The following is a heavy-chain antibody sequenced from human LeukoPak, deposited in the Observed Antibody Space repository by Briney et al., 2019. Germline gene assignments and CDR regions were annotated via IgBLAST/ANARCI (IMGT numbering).Heavy chain of an antibody. D-gene: IGHD5-24*01. CDR1: GYTFTSYG. V-gene: IGHV1-18*01. CDR2: ISAYNGNT. J-gene: IGHJ4*02. Sequence: ASVKVSCKASGYTFTSYGISWVRQAPGQGLEWMGWISAYNGNTSYAQKLQGRVTMTTDTSTSTAYMELRSLRSDDTAVYYCARDMDRDGYNGPDYWGQGTLVTVSS. CDR3: ARDMDRDGYNGPDY.